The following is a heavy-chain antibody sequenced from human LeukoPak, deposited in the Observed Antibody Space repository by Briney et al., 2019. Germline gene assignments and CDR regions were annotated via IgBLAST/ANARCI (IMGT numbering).Heavy chain of an antibody. CDR2: IGGSGGST. D-gene: IGHD3-22*01. Sequence: PGGSLRLSCAASGFTFSSYAMSWVRQAPGKGLEWVSAIGGSGGSTYYADSVKGRFTISRDNSKNTLYLQMNSLRAEDTAVYYCAKEYYYDSSGLNAFDIWGQGTMVTVSS. V-gene: IGHV3-23*01. CDR1: GFTFSSYA. J-gene: IGHJ3*02. CDR3: AKEYYYDSSGLNAFDI.